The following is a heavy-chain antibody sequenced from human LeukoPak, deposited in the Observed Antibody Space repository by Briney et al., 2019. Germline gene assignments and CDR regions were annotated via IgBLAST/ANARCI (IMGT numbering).Heavy chain of an antibody. CDR2: INHSGST. V-gene: IGHV4-34*01. CDR3: ARVRPDRDIVVVPAATQSNWFDP. CDR1: GGSFSGYY. Sequence: SETLSLTRAVYGGSFSGYYWSWIRQPPAKGLEWIGEINHSGSTNYNPSLKSRVTISVDTSKNQFSLKLSSVTAADTAVYYCARVRPDRDIVVVPAATQSNWFDPWGQGTLVTVSS. D-gene: IGHD2-2*01. J-gene: IGHJ5*02.